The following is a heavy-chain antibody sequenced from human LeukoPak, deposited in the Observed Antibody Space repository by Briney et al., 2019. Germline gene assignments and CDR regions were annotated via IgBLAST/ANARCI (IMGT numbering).Heavy chain of an antibody. CDR1: GYTFTSYY. CDR3: ARDVGGDIVVVPAATEMYYFDY. J-gene: IGHJ4*02. D-gene: IGHD2-2*01. CDR2: INPSGGST. Sequence: ASVKVSCKASGYTFTSYYMHWVRQAPGQGLEWMGIINPSGGSTSYAQKFQGRVTMTRDTSTSTVYMELSSLRSEDTAVYYCARDVGGDIVVVPAATEMYYFDYWGQGTLVTVSS. V-gene: IGHV1-46*01.